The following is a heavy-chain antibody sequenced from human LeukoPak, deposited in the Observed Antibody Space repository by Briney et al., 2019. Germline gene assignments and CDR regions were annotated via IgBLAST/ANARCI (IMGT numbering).Heavy chain of an antibody. J-gene: IGHJ2*01. Sequence: ASVEVSCKASGYTFTSYGISWVRQAPGQGLEWMGWISAYNGNINYAQNLQGRVTMTTDTSTSTAYMELRSLRSDDTAVYYCARGLGVVTAQSEQPKPRYFDLWGRGTQVTVSS. D-gene: IGHD2-21*02. V-gene: IGHV1-18*01. CDR2: ISAYNGNI. CDR1: GYTFTSYG. CDR3: ARGLGVVTAQSEQPKPRYFDL.